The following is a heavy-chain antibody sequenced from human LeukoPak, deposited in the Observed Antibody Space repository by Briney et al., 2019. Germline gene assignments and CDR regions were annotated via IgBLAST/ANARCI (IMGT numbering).Heavy chain of an antibody. V-gene: IGHV1-2*02. CDR3: ARARPSLIGGATTRMVAAFDI. D-gene: IGHD1-26*01. J-gene: IGHJ3*02. CDR1: GYTFTGYY. CDR2: INPNSGGT. Sequence: ASVKVSCKASGYTFTGYYIHWVRQAPGQGLEWMGWINPNSGGTNYAQKFQGRVTMTRDTSISTAYMGLSRLRSDDTAVYYCARARPSLIGGATTRMVAAFDIWGQGTMVTVSS.